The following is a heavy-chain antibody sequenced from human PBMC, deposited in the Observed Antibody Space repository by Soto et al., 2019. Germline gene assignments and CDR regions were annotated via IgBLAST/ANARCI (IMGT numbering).Heavy chain of an antibody. J-gene: IGHJ3*02. Sequence: SETLSLTCTVSGGSISSGGYHWSWIRRHPGKGLEWIGYIYYSGSTYYNPSLKSRVTISVDTSKNQFSLKLSSVTATDTAVYYCARDQTPNAFDIWGQGTMVTVSS. D-gene: IGHD2-15*01. CDR2: IYYSGST. CDR3: ARDQTPNAFDI. CDR1: GGSISSGGYH. V-gene: IGHV4-31*03.